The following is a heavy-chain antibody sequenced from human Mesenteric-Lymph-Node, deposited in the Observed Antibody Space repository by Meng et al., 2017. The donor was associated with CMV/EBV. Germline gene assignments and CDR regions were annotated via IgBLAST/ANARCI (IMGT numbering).Heavy chain of an antibody. CDR1: GFTFSSYV. J-gene: IGHJ6*02. CDR3: ARGGGHDLYYYGMDV. V-gene: IGHV3-30*04. Sequence: GESLKISCAASGFTFSSYVMHWVRQAPGKGLEWVAVISFDGSNKFYADSVKGRFTISRDKSTNTLYLQMSSLRGDDTAVYYCARGGGHDLYYYGMDVWGQGTTVTVSS. CDR2: ISFDGSNK. D-gene: IGHD5-12*01.